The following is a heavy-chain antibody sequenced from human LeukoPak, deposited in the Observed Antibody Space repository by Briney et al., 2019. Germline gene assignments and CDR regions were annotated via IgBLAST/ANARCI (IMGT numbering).Heavy chain of an antibody. CDR2: IIPIFGTA. J-gene: IGHJ5*02. CDR1: GGTFSSYA. V-gene: IGHV1-69*01. D-gene: IGHD3-3*01. Sequence: GSSVKVSCKASGGTFSSYAISWVRQAPGQGLEWMGGIIPIFGTANYAQKFQGRVTITADESTSTAYMELSSLRSEDTAVYYCARDCRLHDFWSGSNWFDPWGQGTQVTVSS. CDR3: ARDCRLHDFWSGSNWFDP.